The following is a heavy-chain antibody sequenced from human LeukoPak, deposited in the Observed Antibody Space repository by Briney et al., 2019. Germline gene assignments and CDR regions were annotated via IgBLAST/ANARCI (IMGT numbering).Heavy chain of an antibody. CDR3: ARSGGTGGV. V-gene: IGHV3-9*01. CDR2: MSSDSNHI. Sequence: GGSLRLSCAASGFSFEDYGMHWVRHVPGKGLVWVSGMSSDSNHIDYADSVKGRFTISRDNAKNSLYLQMNSLRAEDTAVYYCARSGGTGGVWGQGTLVTVS. D-gene: IGHD3-3*01. CDR1: GFSFEDYG. J-gene: IGHJ4*02.